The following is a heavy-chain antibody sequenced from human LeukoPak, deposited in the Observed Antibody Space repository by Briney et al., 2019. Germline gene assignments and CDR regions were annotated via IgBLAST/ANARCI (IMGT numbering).Heavy chain of an antibody. V-gene: IGHV4-30-2*01. Sequence: NPSETLSLTCTVSGGSISSGGYYWRWIRQPPGKGLEWIGYIYHSGSTYYNPSLKSRVTISVDRSKNQFSLKLSSVTAADTAVYYCARDLGSSFDYWGQGTLVTVSS. J-gene: IGHJ4*02. CDR3: ARDLGSSFDY. D-gene: IGHD6-13*01. CDR2: IYHSGST. CDR1: GGSISSGGYY.